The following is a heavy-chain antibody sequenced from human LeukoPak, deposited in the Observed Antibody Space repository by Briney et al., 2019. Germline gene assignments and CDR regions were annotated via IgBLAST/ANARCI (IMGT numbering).Heavy chain of an antibody. V-gene: IGHV4-59*08. CDR1: GGSISRYY. Sequence: SEALSLTCTVSGGSISRYYWSWIRQPPGKGLECIGYIYYSGSTNYNPSLKSRVTISVDTSKNQFSLKLSSVTAADTAVYYCARLSDSDSSGYYWGFEYWGQGTLVTVSS. D-gene: IGHD3-22*01. CDR2: IYYSGST. CDR3: ARLSDSDSSGYYWGFEY. J-gene: IGHJ4*02.